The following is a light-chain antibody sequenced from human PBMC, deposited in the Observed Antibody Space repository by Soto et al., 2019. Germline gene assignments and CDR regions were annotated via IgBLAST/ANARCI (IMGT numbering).Light chain of an antibody. CDR2: AAS. V-gene: IGKV1-27*01. J-gene: IGKJ3*01. CDR3: QNYNSAPPEVT. CDR1: QGISNY. Sequence: DIQMTQSPSSLSASVGDRVTITCRASQGISNYLAWYQQKPGKVPKLLIYAASTLQSGVPSRFSGSGSGTDFTLTISSLQPEDVATYYCQNYNSAPPEVTFGPGTKVDIK.